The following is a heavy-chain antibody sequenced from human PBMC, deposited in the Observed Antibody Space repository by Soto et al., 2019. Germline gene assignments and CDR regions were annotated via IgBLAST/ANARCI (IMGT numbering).Heavy chain of an antibody. Sequence: PGGSLRLSCAASGFTFSSYGMHWVRQAPGKGLEWVAVIWYDGSNKYYADSVKGRFTISRDNSKNTLYLQMNSLRAEDTAVYYCARDDGYSSSWYAYWGQGTLVTVSS. D-gene: IGHD6-13*01. V-gene: IGHV3-33*01. CDR3: ARDDGYSSSWYAY. CDR1: GFTFSSYG. CDR2: IWYDGSNK. J-gene: IGHJ1*01.